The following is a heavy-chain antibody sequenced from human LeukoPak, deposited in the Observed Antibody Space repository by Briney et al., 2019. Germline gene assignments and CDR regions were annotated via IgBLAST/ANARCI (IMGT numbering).Heavy chain of an antibody. D-gene: IGHD2-2*02. Sequence: PGGSLRLSCAASGFTFSSYSMNWARQAPGKGLEWVSSISSSSSYIYYADSVKGRFTISRDNAKNSLYLQMNSLRAEDTAVYYCARDLCSSTSCYTFDYWGQGTLVTVSS. CDR1: GFTFSSYS. CDR2: ISSSSSYI. J-gene: IGHJ4*02. CDR3: ARDLCSSTSCYTFDY. V-gene: IGHV3-21*01.